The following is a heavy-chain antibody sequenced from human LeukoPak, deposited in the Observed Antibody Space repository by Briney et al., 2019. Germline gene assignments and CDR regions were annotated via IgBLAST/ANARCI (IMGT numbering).Heavy chain of an antibody. CDR2: ISTSGSST. CDR3: ARLGGWSFDY. V-gene: IGHV3-11*03. CDR1: GFTFSDFY. Sequence: GGSLRLSCAASGFTFSDFYMTWTRQAPGKGLEWVSYISTSGSSTNYADSLKGRFTISRDNAKKSLYLQMNTLRGDDTAVYYCARLGGWSFDYWGQGTLVTVSS. J-gene: IGHJ4*02. D-gene: IGHD3-16*01.